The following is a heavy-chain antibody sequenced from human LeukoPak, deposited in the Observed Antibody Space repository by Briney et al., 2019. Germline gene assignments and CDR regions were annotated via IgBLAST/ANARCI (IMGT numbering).Heavy chain of an antibody. CDR1: GGSISSSSYY. Sequence: PSGTLSLTCTVSGGSISSSSYYWGWIRQPPGKGLEWIGSIYYSGSTYYNPSLKSRVTISVDTSKNQFSLKLSSVTAADTAVYCCASAYGPWHYFDYWGQGTLVTVSS. J-gene: IGHJ4*02. V-gene: IGHV4-39*07. D-gene: IGHD2-21*01. CDR2: IYYSGST. CDR3: ASAYGPWHYFDY.